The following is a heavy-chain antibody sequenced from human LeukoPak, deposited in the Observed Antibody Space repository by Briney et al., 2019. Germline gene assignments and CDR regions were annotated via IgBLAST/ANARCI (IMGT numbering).Heavy chain of an antibody. CDR3: ARAPMGYTNGSPDGNYYYGMDV. D-gene: IGHD5-18*01. CDR1: GAAITTYY. CDR2: ISYSGST. Sequence: SETLSLTCTVSGAAITTYYWSWIRQPPGKGLEWIGYISYSGSTNYNPSLRTRLTISIDTSKNQFSLNLRSVTPADTAVYYSARAPMGYTNGSPDGNYYYGMDVWGQGTTVTVSS. J-gene: IGHJ6*02. V-gene: IGHV4-59*13.